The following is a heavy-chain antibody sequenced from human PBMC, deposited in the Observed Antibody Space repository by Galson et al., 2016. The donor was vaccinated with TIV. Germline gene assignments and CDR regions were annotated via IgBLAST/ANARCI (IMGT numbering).Heavy chain of an antibody. Sequence: SCKASGYSFTGYFMHWVRQAPGQGLGWMGWINPKTGATTYAQEFQGRITMTRDTSASTVYMDLNRLQSDDTAVYYCARSDSYYKYALDVWGQGTTVTVSS. CDR1: GYSFTGYF. J-gene: IGHJ3*01. V-gene: IGHV1-2*02. CDR2: INPKTGAT. D-gene: IGHD3-10*01. CDR3: ARSDSYYKYALDV.